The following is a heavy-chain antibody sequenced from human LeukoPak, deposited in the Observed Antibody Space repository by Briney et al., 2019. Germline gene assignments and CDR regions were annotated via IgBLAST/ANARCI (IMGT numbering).Heavy chain of an antibody. J-gene: IGHJ5*02. Sequence: GRSLRLSCAASGFTFNSYGMHWVRQAPGKGLEWVSVIYSGGSTYYADSVKGRFTISRDNSKNTLYLQMNSLRAEDTAVYYCARDPPRGTWGQGTLVTVSS. V-gene: IGHV3-66*01. CDR1: GFTFNSYG. CDR2: IYSGGST. D-gene: IGHD1-26*01. CDR3: ARDPPRGT.